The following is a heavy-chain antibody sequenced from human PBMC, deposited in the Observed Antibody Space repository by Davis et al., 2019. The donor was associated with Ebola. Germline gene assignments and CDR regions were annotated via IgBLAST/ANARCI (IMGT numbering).Heavy chain of an antibody. Sequence: PGGSLRLSCAASGFTFSSYSMNWVRQAPGKGLEWVSYISSSSSTIYYADSVKGRFTISRDNAKNSLYLQMNSLRDEDTAVYYCASASIVGATRKGFDHWGQGTLVTVSS. D-gene: IGHD1-26*01. J-gene: IGHJ4*02. V-gene: IGHV3-48*02. CDR1: GFTFSSYS. CDR2: ISSSSSTI. CDR3: ASASIVGATRKGFDH.